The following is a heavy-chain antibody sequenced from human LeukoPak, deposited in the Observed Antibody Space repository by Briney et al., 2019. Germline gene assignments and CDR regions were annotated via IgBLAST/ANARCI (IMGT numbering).Heavy chain of an antibody. D-gene: IGHD6-13*01. Sequence: SETLSLTCTVSGGSISSYYWSWIRQPAGKGLGWIGRIYTSGSTNYNPSLKSRVTMSVDTSKNQFSLKLSSVTAADTAVYYCARSSSWYGLNWFDPWGQGTLVTVSS. CDR1: GGSISSYY. J-gene: IGHJ5*02. CDR3: ARSSSWYGLNWFDP. V-gene: IGHV4-4*07. CDR2: IYTSGST.